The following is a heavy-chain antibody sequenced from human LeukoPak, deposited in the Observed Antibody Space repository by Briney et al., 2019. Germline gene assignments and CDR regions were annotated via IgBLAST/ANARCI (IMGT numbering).Heavy chain of an antibody. D-gene: IGHD6-19*01. CDR2: IYPGDSDT. CDR3: ARQPYSSGWYYFDY. Sequence: GEPLKISCKGSGSTFTSYWIGWVRQLRGKGLEWMGIIYPGDSDTRYSPSFQGQVTISADKSISTAYLQWSSLKASDTAMYYCARQPYSSGWYYFDYWGQGTLVTVSS. J-gene: IGHJ4*02. V-gene: IGHV5-51*01. CDR1: GSTFTSYW.